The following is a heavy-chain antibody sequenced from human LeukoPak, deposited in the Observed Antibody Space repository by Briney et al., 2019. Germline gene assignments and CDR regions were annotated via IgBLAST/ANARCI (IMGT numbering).Heavy chain of an antibody. V-gene: IGHV3-23*01. J-gene: IGHJ4*02. Sequence: GGSLRLSCAASGFTFSTYAMRWVRQAPGKGLEWVSSIGRTGDDTYYADSVKGRFTISRDNSKNTLYLHMSSLRAEDTAVYYCAREIGEFDYWGQGTLVTVSS. D-gene: IGHD3-3*01. CDR2: IGRTGDDT. CDR3: AREIGEFDY. CDR1: GFTFSTYA.